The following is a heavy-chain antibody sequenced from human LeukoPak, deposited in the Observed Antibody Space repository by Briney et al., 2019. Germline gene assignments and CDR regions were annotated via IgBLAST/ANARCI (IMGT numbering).Heavy chain of an antibody. CDR1: GYTFSTSW. CDR2: IQPGDTDT. J-gene: IGHJ4*02. D-gene: IGHD1-26*01. V-gene: IGHV5-51*01. Sequence: GESLKISCKGSGYTFSTSWIGWVRQVPGKGLEWMGIIQPGDTDTRYSPSFQGQVTMSADKSISTAYLQWSSLKASDTAMYYCARLYGSADYWGQGTLVTVSS. CDR3: ARLYGSADY.